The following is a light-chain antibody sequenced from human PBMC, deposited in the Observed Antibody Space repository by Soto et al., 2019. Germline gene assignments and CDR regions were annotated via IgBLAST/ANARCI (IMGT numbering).Light chain of an antibody. CDR2: DVS. V-gene: IGLV2-14*01. Sequence: QSVLTQPASVSGSAGQSISISCTGTNSDIGRYNFVSWYQQRPGQAPQLLIFDVSNRPSGISDRFSGSKSGTTASLTISGLQAEDEADYYCNSYTSTSPPYVFGTGTKVTVL. CDR1: NSDIGRYNF. J-gene: IGLJ1*01. CDR3: NSYTSTSPPYV.